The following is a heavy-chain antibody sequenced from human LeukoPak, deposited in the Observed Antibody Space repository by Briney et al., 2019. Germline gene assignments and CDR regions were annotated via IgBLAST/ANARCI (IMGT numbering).Heavy chain of an antibody. CDR2: INPSGGST. CDR1: GYTFTSYY. D-gene: IGHD5-24*01. CDR3: ARVRDGYNDAYDI. V-gene: IGHV1-46*01. Sequence: ASVKVSCKASGYTFTSYYMHWVRQAPGQGLEWMGIINPSGGSTSYAQKFQGRVTMTRDTSISTAYMELSRLRSDDTAVYYCARVRDGYNDAYDIWGQGTMVTVSS. J-gene: IGHJ3*02.